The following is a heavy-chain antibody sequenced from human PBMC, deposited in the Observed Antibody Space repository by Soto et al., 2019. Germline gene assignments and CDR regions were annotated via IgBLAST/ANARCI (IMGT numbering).Heavy chain of an antibody. CDR2: IYHSGST. CDR1: GYSISSGYY. Sequence: SETLSLTCTVSGYSISSGYYWGWIRQPPGKGLEWIGSIYHSGSTYYNPSLKSRVTISVDTSKNQFSLKLSSVTAADTAVYYCARDPESSSWSYYFDYWGQGTLVTVSS. D-gene: IGHD6-13*01. J-gene: IGHJ4*02. V-gene: IGHV4-38-2*02. CDR3: ARDPESSSWSYYFDY.